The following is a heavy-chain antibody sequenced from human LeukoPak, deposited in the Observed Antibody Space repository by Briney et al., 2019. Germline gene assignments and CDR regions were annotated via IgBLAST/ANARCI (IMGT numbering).Heavy chain of an antibody. CDR3: ARALSYDYGDCLH. CDR2: ISAYNGNT. D-gene: IGHD4-17*01. CDR1: GYTFTTHC. Sequence: GASVKVSCKGSGYTFTTHCVSCARQAPGQGLEWMGWISAYNGNTNYAQKLQGRVTMTTDTSTSTAYMELRSLRSDDTAVYYCARALSYDYGDCLHWRRGTLVTVSS. V-gene: IGHV1-18*01. J-gene: IGHJ4*02.